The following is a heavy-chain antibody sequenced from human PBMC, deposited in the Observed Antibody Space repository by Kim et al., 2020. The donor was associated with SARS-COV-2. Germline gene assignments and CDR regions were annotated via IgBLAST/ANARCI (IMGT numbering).Heavy chain of an antibody. CDR1: GYTFTSYG. Sequence: ASVKVSCKASGYTFTSYGISWVRQAPGQGLEWMGWISAYNGNTNYAQKLQGRVTMTTDTSTSTAYMELRSLRSDDTAVYYCARDTPYSSSGYYYYYGMDVWGQGTTVTVSS. D-gene: IGHD6-6*01. CDR2: ISAYNGNT. CDR3: ARDTPYSSSGYYYYYGMDV. V-gene: IGHV1-18*01. J-gene: IGHJ6*02.